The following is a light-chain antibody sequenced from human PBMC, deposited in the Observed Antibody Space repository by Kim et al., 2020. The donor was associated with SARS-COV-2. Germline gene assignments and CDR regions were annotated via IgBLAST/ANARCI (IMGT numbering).Light chain of an antibody. Sequence: AAGGDRVTITCRASQNINTWLAWYQQRPGKAPKLLIYKASSLESGVPSRFSGSGSGTEFTLTISSLQPDDFATYYCQQYNSFSVTFGQGTKVEIK. J-gene: IGKJ1*01. V-gene: IGKV1-5*03. CDR2: KAS. CDR3: QQYNSFSVT. CDR1: QNINTW.